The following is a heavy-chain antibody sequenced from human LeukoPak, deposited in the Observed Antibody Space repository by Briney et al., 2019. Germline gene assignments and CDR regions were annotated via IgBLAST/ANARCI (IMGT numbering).Heavy chain of an antibody. V-gene: IGHV4-59*08. Sequence: SETLSLTCTVSGGSISSYYWSWIRQPPGRGLEWIGYIYYSGSTNYNPSLKSRVTISVDTSKNQFSLKLSSVTAADTAVYYCARRGPRDGDYWGQGTLVTVSS. J-gene: IGHJ4*02. CDR3: ARRGPRDGDY. CDR2: IYYSGST. D-gene: IGHD2-21*02. CDR1: GGSISSYY.